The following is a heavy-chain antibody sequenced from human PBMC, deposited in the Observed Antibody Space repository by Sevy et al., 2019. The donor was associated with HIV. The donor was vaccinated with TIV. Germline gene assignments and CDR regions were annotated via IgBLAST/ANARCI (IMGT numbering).Heavy chain of an antibody. CDR2: ISSSSSYI. V-gene: IGHV3-21*01. CDR3: ARAANVDTAMVYYFDY. D-gene: IGHD5-18*01. J-gene: IGHJ4*02. Sequence: GGSLRLSCAASGFTFSSYSMNWVRRAPGKGLEWVSSISSSSSYIYYADSVKGRFTISRDNAKNSLYLQMNSLRAEDTAVYYCARAANVDTAMVYYFDYWGQGTLVTVSS. CDR1: GFTFSSYS.